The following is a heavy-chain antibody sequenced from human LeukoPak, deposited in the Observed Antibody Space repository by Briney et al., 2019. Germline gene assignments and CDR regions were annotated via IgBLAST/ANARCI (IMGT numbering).Heavy chain of an antibody. V-gene: IGHV4-59*08. Sequence: SESLSLTCTVAGGSISSYYWSWIRQPPGKGLEWIGYIYYSGSTNYNPSLKSRVTTSVDTSKNQFSLKLSSVTAADTAVYYCARRSGVLEYFDYWGQGTLVTVSS. CDR1: GGSISSYY. D-gene: IGHD2-8*01. CDR3: ARRSGVLEYFDY. J-gene: IGHJ4*02. CDR2: IYYSGST.